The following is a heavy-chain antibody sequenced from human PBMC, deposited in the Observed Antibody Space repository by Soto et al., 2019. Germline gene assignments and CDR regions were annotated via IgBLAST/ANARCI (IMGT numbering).Heavy chain of an antibody. CDR1: GFTFSSYE. J-gene: IGHJ5*02. Sequence: GWSLRLSCAASGFTFSSYEMNWVRQAPGKGLEWVSYISSSGSTIYYADSVKGRFTISRDNAKNSLYLQMNSLRAEDTAVYYCASNRFDILTGYYTPGSFDPWGQGTLVTVSS. D-gene: IGHD3-9*01. V-gene: IGHV3-48*03. CDR3: ASNRFDILTGYYTPGSFDP. CDR2: ISSSGSTI.